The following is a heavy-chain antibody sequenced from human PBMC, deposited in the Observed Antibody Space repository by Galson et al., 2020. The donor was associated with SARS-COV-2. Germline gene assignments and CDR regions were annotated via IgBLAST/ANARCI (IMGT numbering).Heavy chain of an antibody. V-gene: IGHV1-2*02. CDR2: INPKSGDA. J-gene: IGHJ4*02. CDR1: GYTFTDHY. D-gene: IGHD3-10*01. CDR3: ASAWAAESRDY. Sequence: ASVKVSCKASGYTFTDHYIQWVRQAPGQGLEWMGWINPKSGDANYAQKFQGRVTITRDTSINTAYMELSSLISDDTALYYCASAWAAESRDYWGQGTLVTVSS.